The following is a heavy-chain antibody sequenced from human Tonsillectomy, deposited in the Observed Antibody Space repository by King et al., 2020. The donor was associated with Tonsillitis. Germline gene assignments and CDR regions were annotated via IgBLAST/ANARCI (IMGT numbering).Heavy chain of an antibody. J-gene: IGHJ4*02. V-gene: IGHV3-30*01. CDR3: ARWARDSSGYYLHYYFDY. Sequence: DSVKGRFTISRDNSWNTLYLQMNSLRVEDTAVYYCARWARDSSGYYLHYYFDYWGQGTLVTVSS. D-gene: IGHD3-22*01.